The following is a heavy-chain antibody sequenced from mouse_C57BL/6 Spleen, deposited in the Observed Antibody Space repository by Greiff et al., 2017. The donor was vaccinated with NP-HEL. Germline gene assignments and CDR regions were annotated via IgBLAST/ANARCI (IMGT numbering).Heavy chain of an antibody. CDR3: ARRGAYYFEC. V-gene: IGHV1-63*01. CDR2: IYPGGGYT. Sequence: QVQLKESGAELVRPGTSVKMSCKASGYTFTNYWIGWAKQRPGHGLEWIGDIYPGGGYTNYNEKFKGKATLTADKSSSTAYMQLSSLTSEDSAVDFCARRGAYYFECWGKGTTLTVAS. CDR1: GYTFTNYW. J-gene: IGHJ2*01.